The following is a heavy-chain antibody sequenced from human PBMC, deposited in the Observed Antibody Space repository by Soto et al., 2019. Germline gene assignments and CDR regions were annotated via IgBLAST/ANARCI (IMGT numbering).Heavy chain of an antibody. Sequence: GASVKVSCKASGYTFTSYAMHWVRQAPGQRLEWMGWINAGNGNTKYSQKFQGRVTITRDTSASTAYMELSSLRSEDTAVHYCARAYDYIWGSYRSPYYFDDWGQGSLVTVSS. CDR3: ARAYDYIWGSYRSPYYFDD. J-gene: IGHJ4*02. D-gene: IGHD3-16*02. CDR1: GYTFTSYA. V-gene: IGHV1-3*01. CDR2: INAGNGNT.